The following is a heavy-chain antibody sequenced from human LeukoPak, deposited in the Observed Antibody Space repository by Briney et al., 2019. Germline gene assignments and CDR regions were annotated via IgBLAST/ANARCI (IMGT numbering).Heavy chain of an antibody. Sequence: SVTLSITCSGSGGTINSSSYYWTWIRQPSEKGLKWNRSIYYTGGTYYSPSLKSLVTISVDTSKNQFSLKLSSVTAADTAVYYCARHGGTRVTLVEVYYFDYWGQGTLVTVSS. J-gene: IGHJ4*02. D-gene: IGHD4-11*01. CDR1: GGTINSSSYY. CDR3: ARHGGTRVTLVEVYYFDY. V-gene: IGHV4-39*01. CDR2: IYYTGGT.